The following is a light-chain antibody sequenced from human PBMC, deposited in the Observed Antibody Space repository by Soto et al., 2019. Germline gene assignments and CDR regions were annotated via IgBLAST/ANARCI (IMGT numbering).Light chain of an antibody. CDR2: GNS. V-gene: IGLV1-40*01. CDR3: AAWDDSLNGYV. J-gene: IGLJ1*01. Sequence: QSVLTQPPSVSGAPGQRVTISCTGSSSNIGAGYDVNWYQQLPGTAPKLLIYGNSNRPSGVPDRFSGSKSDTSASLAITGLQAEDEADYYCAAWDDSLNGYVFGTGTKVTVL. CDR1: SSNIGAGYD.